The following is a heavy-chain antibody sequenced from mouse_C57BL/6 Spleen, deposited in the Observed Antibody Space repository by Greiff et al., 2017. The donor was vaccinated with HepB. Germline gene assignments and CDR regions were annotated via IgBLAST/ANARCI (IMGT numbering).Heavy chain of an antibody. CDR1: GYTFTDYY. D-gene: IGHD2-4*01. J-gene: IGHJ4*01. CDR2: IYPGSGNT. V-gene: IGHV1-76*01. CDR3: AREGRYDYDGAMDY. Sequence: QVQLQQSGAELVRPGASVKLSCKASGYTFTDYYINWVKQRPGQGLEWIARIYPGSGNTYYNEKFKGKATLTAEKSSSTAYMQLSSLTSEDSAVYFCAREGRYDYDGAMDYWGQGTSVTVSS.